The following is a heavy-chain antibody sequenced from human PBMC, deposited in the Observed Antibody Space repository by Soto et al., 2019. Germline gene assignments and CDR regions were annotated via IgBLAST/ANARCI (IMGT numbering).Heavy chain of an antibody. CDR1: GFTFSSYG. CDR2: IWYDGSNK. V-gene: IGHV3-33*01. Sequence: GSLRLSCAASGFTFSSYGMHWVRQAPGKGLEWVAVIWYDGSNKYYADSVKGRFTISRDNSKNTLYLQMNSLRAEDTAVYYCARDHRVLRFLEGLYYYGMDVWGQGTTVTVSS. CDR3: ARDHRVLRFLEGLYYYGMDV. J-gene: IGHJ6*02. D-gene: IGHD3-3*01.